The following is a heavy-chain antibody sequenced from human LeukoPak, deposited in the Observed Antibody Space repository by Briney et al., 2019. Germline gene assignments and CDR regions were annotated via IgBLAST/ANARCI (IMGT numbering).Heavy chain of an antibody. D-gene: IGHD3-3*01. CDR2: ISSSGSTI. CDR3: ASLTLEWLLSDY. V-gene: IGHV3-48*03. CDR1: GFTFSSYE. Sequence: QPGGSLKLSCAASGFTFSSYEMNWVRQAPGKGLEWVSYISSSGSTIYYADSVKGRFTISRDNAKNSLYLQMNSLRAEDTAIYYCASLTLEWLLSDYWGQGTLVTVSS. J-gene: IGHJ4*02.